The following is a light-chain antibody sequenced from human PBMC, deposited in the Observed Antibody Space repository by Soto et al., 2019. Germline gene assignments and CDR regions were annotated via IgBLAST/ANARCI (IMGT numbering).Light chain of an antibody. CDR3: QQSYSTPRT. Sequence: DIQMTQSPSSLSASVGDRVTITCRASQSISNYLNWYQQEPGKAPKLLMFAASILQSGVPSRFSGGGSGTDFTLTISSLQPEDFATYYCQQSYSTPRTFGQGTKVEIK. CDR1: QSISNY. CDR2: AAS. V-gene: IGKV1-39*01. J-gene: IGKJ1*01.